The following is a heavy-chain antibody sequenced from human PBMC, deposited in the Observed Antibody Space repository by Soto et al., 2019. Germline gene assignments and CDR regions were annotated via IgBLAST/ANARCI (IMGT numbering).Heavy chain of an antibody. CDR2: ITYDGSNK. CDR3: AKEYFSTGSYFSGNDALDV. Sequence: GGSLRLSCAASGFTFSSYGMSWVRQAPGKGLEWVAVITYDGSNKYYADSVKGRFTISRDNSKNTLYLQMNSLRAEDTAVYYCAKEYFSTGSYFSGNDALDVWGQGTMVTVSS. CDR1: GFTFSSYG. D-gene: IGHD3-10*01. J-gene: IGHJ3*01. V-gene: IGHV3-30*18.